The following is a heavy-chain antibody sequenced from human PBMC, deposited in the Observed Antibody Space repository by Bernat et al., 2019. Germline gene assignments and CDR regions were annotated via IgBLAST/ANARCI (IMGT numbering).Heavy chain of an antibody. CDR2: IWYVGSNK. D-gene: IGHD3-10*01. Sequence: QVQLVESGGGVVQPGRSLRLSCAASGFTFSSYGMHWVRQAPGKGLEWVAVIWYVGSNKYYADSVKGRFTISRDNSKNTLYLQMNSLRAEDTAVYYCARDRDGILLWFREGSDAFDIWGQGTMVTVSS. CDR3: ARDRDGILLWFREGSDAFDI. J-gene: IGHJ3*02. V-gene: IGHV3-33*01. CDR1: GFTFSSYG.